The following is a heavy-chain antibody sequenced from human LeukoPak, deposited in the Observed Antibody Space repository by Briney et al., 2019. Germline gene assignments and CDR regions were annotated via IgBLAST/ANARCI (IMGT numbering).Heavy chain of an antibody. D-gene: IGHD3-10*01. CDR3: ASMVRGVHFDY. CDR1: GGSFSGFH. Sequence: SETLSLTCAVYGGSFSGFHWNWIRQPPGKGLEWIGEIDHSGSTNYNPSLKSRVIISVDTSKNQFSLKLSSVTAADTAVYYCASMVRGVHFDYWGQGTLVTVSS. V-gene: IGHV4-34*01. CDR2: IDHSGST. J-gene: IGHJ4*02.